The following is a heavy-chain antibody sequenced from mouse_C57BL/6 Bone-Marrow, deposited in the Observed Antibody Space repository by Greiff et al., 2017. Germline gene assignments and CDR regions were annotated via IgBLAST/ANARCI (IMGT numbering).Heavy chain of an antibody. CDR3: ARAHYYGSSWDYLYY. Sequence: VQLKESGPGLAKPSQTLSLTCSVTGYSITSDYWNWIRKFPGTKLEYMGYISYSGSTYYNPSLNSRISITRDTSTNQYYLQLNSVTTEDTATYYCARAHYYGSSWDYLYYWGQGTTLTVSS. J-gene: IGHJ2*01. D-gene: IGHD1-1*01. CDR1: GYSITSDY. CDR2: ISYSGST. V-gene: IGHV3-8*01.